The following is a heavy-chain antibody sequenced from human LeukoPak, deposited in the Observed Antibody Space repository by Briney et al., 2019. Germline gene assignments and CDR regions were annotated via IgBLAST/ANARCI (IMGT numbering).Heavy chain of an antibody. CDR1: GYTFTGYY. CDR2: INPNSGGT. D-gene: IGHD3-10*01. V-gene: IGHV1-2*06. Sequence: GASVKVSCKASGYTFTGYYMHWVRQAPGQGLEWMGRINPNSGGTNYAQNFQGRVTMTRDTSISTAYMELSRLRSDDTAVYYCGRVGYYGSGSYLSYWGQETLVTVSS. CDR3: GRVGYYGSGSYLSY. J-gene: IGHJ4*02.